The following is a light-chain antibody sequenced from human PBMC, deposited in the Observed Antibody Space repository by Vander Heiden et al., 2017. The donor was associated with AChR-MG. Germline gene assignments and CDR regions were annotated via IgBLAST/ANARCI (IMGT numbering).Light chain of an antibody. CDR2: DDS. J-gene: IGLJ7*01. Sequence: SYVLTQPPSVSVAPGQTARITCGGNNIGSKRVHWYQQKPGQAPVLVVYDDSDRPSGIPERFSGSNSGNTATLTISRVEAGDEADYYCQVWDNSSDHAVFGGGTQLTVV. V-gene: IGLV3-21*02. CDR3: QVWDNSSDHAV. CDR1: NIGSKR.